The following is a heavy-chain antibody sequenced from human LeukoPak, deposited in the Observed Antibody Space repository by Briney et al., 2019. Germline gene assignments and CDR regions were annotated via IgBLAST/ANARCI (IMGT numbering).Heavy chain of an antibody. CDR1: GGSFSGYY. V-gene: IGHV4-34*01. Sequence: SETLSLTCAVYGGSFSGYYWSWIRQPPGKGLEWIGEINHSGSTNYNPSLKSRVTISVDTSKNQFSLKLSSVTAADTVVYYCASRYCSSTSCSSWFDPWGQGTLVTVSS. CDR2: INHSGST. CDR3: ASRYCSSTSCSSWFDP. D-gene: IGHD2-2*01. J-gene: IGHJ5*02.